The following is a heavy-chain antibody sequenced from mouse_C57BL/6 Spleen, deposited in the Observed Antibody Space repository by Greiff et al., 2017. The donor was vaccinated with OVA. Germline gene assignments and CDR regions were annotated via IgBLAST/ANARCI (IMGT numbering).Heavy chain of an antibody. J-gene: IGHJ2*01. CDR1: GYTFTSYW. CDR2: IDPSDSYT. CDR3: AKGGEGYFDY. Sequence: QVQLQQPGAELVMPGASVKLSCKASGYTFTSYWMHWVKQRPGQGLEWIGEIDPSDSYTNYNQKFKGKSTLTVDESSSTAYMQLSSLTSEDSAVYYCAKGGEGYFDYWGQGTTLTVSS. V-gene: IGHV1-69*01.